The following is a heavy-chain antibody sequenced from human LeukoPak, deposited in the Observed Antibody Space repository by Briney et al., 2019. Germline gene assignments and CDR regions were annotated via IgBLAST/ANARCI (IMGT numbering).Heavy chain of an antibody. CDR1: GYTFTSYY. J-gene: IGHJ4*02. V-gene: IGHV1-46*01. D-gene: IGHD3-9*01. CDR2: INPSGGST. Sequence: ASVKVSCKASGYTFTSYYMHWVRQAPGQGLEWMGIINPSGGSTSYAQKFQGRVTMTRDMSTSTVYMELSSLRSEDTAVYYCATSRYFDWLLSYWGQGTLVTVSS. CDR3: ATSRYFDWLLSY.